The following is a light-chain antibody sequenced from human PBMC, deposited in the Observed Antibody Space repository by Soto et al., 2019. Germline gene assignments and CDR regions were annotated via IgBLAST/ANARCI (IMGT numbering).Light chain of an antibody. CDR2: SAS. CDR1: QDISTW. J-gene: IGKJ4*01. V-gene: IGKV1-12*01. Sequence: DSQLTQSPASVSASVGDRVTMTCRASQDISTWLACYQQIQGKAPKLLIYSASTLQTGVPSRFRGSGSGTDFTLTISSLQPEDFATYYCQQANSLPLTFGGGTKGEI. CDR3: QQANSLPLT.